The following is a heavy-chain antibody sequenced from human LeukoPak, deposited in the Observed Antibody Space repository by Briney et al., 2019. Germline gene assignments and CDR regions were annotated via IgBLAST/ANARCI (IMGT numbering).Heavy chain of an antibody. CDR3: AAETFGGKPLFFFDY. J-gene: IGHJ4*02. D-gene: IGHD4-23*01. Sequence: PSETLSLTCTVSGGSISSYYWSWIRQPAGKGLEWIGRIYTSGSTNYNPSLKSRVTMSVDTSKNQFSLKLSSVTAADTAVYYCAAETFGGKPLFFFDYWGQGTLVTVSS. CDR1: GGSISSYY. V-gene: IGHV4-4*07. CDR2: IYTSGST.